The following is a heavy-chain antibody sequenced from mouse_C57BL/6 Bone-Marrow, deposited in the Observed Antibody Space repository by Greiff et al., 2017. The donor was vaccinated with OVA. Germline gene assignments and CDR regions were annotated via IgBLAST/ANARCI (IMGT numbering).Heavy chain of an antibody. CDR2: INPSSGYT. V-gene: IGHV1-4*01. D-gene: IGHD2-2*01. J-gene: IGHJ2*01. CDR3: ARPMVTTAYFDY. CDR1: GYTFTSYT. Sequence: QVQLQQSGAELARPGASVKMSCKASGYTFTSYTMHWVKQRPGQGLEWIGYINPSSGYTKYNQKFKDKATLTADKSSSTAYMQLSSLTSEDSAVYYCARPMVTTAYFDYWGQGTTLTVSS.